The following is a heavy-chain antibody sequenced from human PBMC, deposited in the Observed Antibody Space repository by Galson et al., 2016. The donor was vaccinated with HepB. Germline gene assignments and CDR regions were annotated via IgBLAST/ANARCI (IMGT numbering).Heavy chain of an antibody. CDR1: GFTFSDYE. Sequence: SLRLSCAGSGFTFSDYEMNWVRQAPGRGLQWISYISDGGSTIYYADSVKGRFTISRDNAKNSLFLQMNSLGVEETAVYYCASSLRWWELGVYFDYWGQGALGTVSS. V-gene: IGHV3-48*03. CDR2: ISDGGSTI. J-gene: IGHJ4*02. CDR3: ASSLRWWELGVYFDY. D-gene: IGHD1-26*01.